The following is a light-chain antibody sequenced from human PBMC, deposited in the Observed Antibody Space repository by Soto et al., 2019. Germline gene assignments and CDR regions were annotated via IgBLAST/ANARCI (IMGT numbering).Light chain of an antibody. CDR1: EIISNW. CDR2: DVS. Sequence: DIQMTQSPSTLSTSVGDRVTITFRASEIISNWVGWYQQKPGNAPKLLIYDVSTLDGGVPSRFSGSASGTEFTITISSLESDDFATYYCQQYHRYSTFGQGTKVDIK. CDR3: QQYHRYST. V-gene: IGKV1-5*01. J-gene: IGKJ1*01.